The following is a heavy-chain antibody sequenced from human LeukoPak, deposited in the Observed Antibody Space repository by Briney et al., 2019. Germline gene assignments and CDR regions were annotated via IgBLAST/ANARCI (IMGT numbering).Heavy chain of an antibody. CDR2: INPSSGST. D-gene: IGHD6-6*01. Sequence: ASVTVSFTSSGYTFTYYYMHWVRQAHGQGLERMGIINPSSGSTSYAQKFQGRVTMTRDTSTSTVYMDVSSLRSDDTAVYYCATIAASDAEYFQHWGQGTLVTVSS. J-gene: IGHJ1*01. CDR1: GYTFTYYY. V-gene: IGHV1-46*01. CDR3: ATIAASDAEYFQH.